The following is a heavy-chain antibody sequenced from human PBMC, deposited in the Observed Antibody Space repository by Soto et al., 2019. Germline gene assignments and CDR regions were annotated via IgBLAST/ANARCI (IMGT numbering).Heavy chain of an antibody. CDR3: AREVGHQRSYDFWSGYLGNP. J-gene: IGHJ5*02. CDR1: GGSISSGGYY. D-gene: IGHD3-3*01. CDR2: IYYSGST. Sequence: SETLSLTCTVSGGSISSGGYYWSWIRQHPGKGLEWIGYIYYSGSTYYNPSLKSRVTISVDTSKNQFSLKLSSVTAADTAVYYCAREVGHQRSYDFWSGYLGNPWGQGTLVTVSS. V-gene: IGHV4-31*03.